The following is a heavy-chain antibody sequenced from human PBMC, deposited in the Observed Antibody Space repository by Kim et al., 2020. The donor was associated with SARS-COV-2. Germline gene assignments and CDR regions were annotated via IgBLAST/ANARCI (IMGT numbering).Heavy chain of an antibody. Sequence: GESLRLSCAASGFTFSSYGMHWVRQAPGKGLEWVAVISYDGSNKYYADSVKGRFTISRDNSKNTLYLQMNSLRAEDTAVYYCAKGYMGVWGQGTTVTVSS. CDR3: AKGYMGV. CDR1: GFTFSSYG. J-gene: IGHJ6*03. V-gene: IGHV3-30*18. CDR2: ISYDGSNK.